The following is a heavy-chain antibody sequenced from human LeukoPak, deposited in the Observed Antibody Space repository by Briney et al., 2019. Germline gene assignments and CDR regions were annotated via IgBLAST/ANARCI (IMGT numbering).Heavy chain of an antibody. CDR1: GYTFTSYD. CDR2: MNPNSGNT. J-gene: IGHJ6*03. V-gene: IGHV1-8*01. CDR3: AKVFGSGSYYYYYMDV. D-gene: IGHD3-10*01. Sequence: GASVKVSCKASGYTFTSYDINWVRQATGQGLEWMGWMNPNSGNTGYAQKFQGRVTMTRNTSISTAYMELSSLRSEDTAVYYCAKVFGSGSYYYYYMDVWGKGTTVTISS.